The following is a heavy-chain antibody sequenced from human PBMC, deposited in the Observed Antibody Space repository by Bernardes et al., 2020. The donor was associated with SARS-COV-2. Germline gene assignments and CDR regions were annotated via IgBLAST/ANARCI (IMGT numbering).Heavy chain of an antibody. CDR3: ARGPIIAAAGTDEDYGMDV. D-gene: IGHD6-13*01. V-gene: IGHV1-69*06. CDR2: IIPLFGTT. CDR1: GNTFTSYA. J-gene: IGHJ6*02. Sequence: SVKVSCKTSGNTFTSYAVIWVRQAPGQGLECMGGIIPLFGTTNYAQNFQGRVTITADKSTSTAYMELSSLRSEDTAVYYCARGPIIAAAGTDEDYGMDVWGQGTTVTVSS.